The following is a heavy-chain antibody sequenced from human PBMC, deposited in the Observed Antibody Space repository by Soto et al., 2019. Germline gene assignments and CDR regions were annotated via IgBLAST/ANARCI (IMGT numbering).Heavy chain of an antibody. CDR2: IYAGDSRP. Sequence: DSLTISGKRSGDFFSTYWIELVRKIPGKGLERMGGIYAGDSRPTDSPSFEGQVTISVDKILGTAYLQWSSLKASDTAIYYCATPKSSSWMGALDICGRGTMVIVAS. CDR1: GDFFSTYW. V-gene: IGHV5-51*01. CDR3: ATPKSSSWMGALDI. D-gene: IGHD2-2*03. J-gene: IGHJ3*02.